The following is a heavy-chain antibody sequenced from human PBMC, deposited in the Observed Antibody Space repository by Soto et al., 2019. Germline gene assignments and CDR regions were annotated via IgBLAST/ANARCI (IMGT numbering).Heavy chain of an antibody. V-gene: IGHV3-11*01. D-gene: IGHD6-19*01. CDR3: ARVDKYTSGFCDS. CDR1: GFIFSDYY. CDR2: ISSSDSTI. J-gene: IGHJ5*01. Sequence: QVQLVESGGDLVKPRGSLRLSCAASGFIFSDYYMSWVRQAPGKGLEWISYISSSDSTIFYADSVKGRFTISRDNAKNSLYLQMNSLRVDDTAVYYCARVDKYTSGFCDSWGQGTLVTVSS.